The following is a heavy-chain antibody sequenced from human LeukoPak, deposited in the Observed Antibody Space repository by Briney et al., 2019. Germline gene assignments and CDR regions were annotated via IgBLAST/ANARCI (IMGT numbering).Heavy chain of an antibody. CDR2: INPKSGGT. J-gene: IGHJ5*02. V-gene: IGHV1-2*02. CDR3: ARGRRITMVRGVRGDWFDP. D-gene: IGHD3-10*01. CDR1: GYAFTGYY. Sequence: APVKVSCKASGYAFTGYYIHLIRQAPGQGLEWMGCINPKSGGTNYTQKFQGRVTMTRDTSIRTAYMDLSRLTSDDTAVYYCARGRRITMVRGVRGDWFDPWGQGTLVTVSS.